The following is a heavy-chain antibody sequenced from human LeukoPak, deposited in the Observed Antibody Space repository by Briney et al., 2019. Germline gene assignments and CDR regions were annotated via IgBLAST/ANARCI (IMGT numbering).Heavy chain of an antibody. Sequence: SETLSLTCTVSGGSISSYYWSWIRQLPGKGLEWIGYIYYSGSTNYNPSLKSRVTISLDTSKNQFSLKLSSVTAADTAVYYCARGGRGGYSYGSDYWGQGTLVTVSS. CDR3: ARGGRGGYSYGSDY. D-gene: IGHD5-18*01. CDR2: IYYSGST. J-gene: IGHJ4*02. CDR1: GGSISSYY. V-gene: IGHV4-59*01.